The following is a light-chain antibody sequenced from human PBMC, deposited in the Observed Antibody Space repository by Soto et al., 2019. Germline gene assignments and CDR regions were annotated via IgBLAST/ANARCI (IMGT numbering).Light chain of an antibody. CDR1: QSVTSN. CDR2: GAS. CDR3: QQYNNWPLT. J-gene: IGKJ4*01. V-gene: IGKV3-15*01. Sequence: ERVMTQSPATLSVSPGERVTLFCRASQSVTSNLAWYQQKPGQAPRLLIYGASTRATGIPARFSGSGSGTEFILTISSLQSEDFAVYYCQQYNNWPLTFGGGTKVWIK.